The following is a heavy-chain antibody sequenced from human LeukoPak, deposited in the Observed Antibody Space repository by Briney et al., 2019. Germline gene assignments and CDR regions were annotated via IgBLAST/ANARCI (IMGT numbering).Heavy chain of an antibody. CDR1: DFTFSSYS. CDR3: ARSSVNGCLDY. CDR2: IRFDGSMK. V-gene: IGHV3-30*02. J-gene: IGHJ4*02. Sequence: GGSLRLSCEAADFTFSSYSMNWVRQAPGKGLEWVAFIRFDGSMKYYGDSVRGRFTIARDNSKNTLYLQLNRLRTEDTAIYYCARSSVNGCLDYWGQGTLVTVPS. D-gene: IGHD6-6*01.